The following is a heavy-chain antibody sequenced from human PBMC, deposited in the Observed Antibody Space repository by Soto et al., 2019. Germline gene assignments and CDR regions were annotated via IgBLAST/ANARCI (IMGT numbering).Heavy chain of an antibody. CDR1: GYTFTSYG. J-gene: IGHJ6*02. CDR2: ISAYNGNT. CDR3: AREATEGGSGSYYSFYYYFAMDV. Sequence: ASVKVSCKASGYTFTSYGISWVRQAPGQGLEWMGWISAYNGNTNYAQKLQGRVTMTTDTSTSTAYMELRSLRSDDTAVYYCAREATEGGSGSYYSFYYYFAMDVWGQGTTVTVSS. V-gene: IGHV1-18*01. D-gene: IGHD3-10*01.